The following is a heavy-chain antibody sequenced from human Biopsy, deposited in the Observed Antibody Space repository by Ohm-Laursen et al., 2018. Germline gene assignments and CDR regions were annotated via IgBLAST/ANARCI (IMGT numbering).Heavy chain of an antibody. CDR1: GASITSYY. CDR2: TYKGGNT. CDR3: ARDRGYYSDRTVPGYFDL. V-gene: IGHV4-4*07. J-gene: IGHJ2*01. D-gene: IGHD3-22*01. Sequence: GTLSLTCTVSGASITSYYWSWIRQPAGKGLEWIGHTYKGGNTNHNPSLKSRVTISVDTSKNHFSLRLRSVTPADTAIYYCARDRGYYSDRTVPGYFDLWGRGTLVTVSS.